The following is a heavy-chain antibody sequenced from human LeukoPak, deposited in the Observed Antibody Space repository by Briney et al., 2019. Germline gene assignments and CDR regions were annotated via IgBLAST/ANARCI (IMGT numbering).Heavy chain of an antibody. D-gene: IGHD3-10*01. Sequence: WASVKVSCKASGGTFSSYAISWVRQAPGQGLEWMGGIIPIFGTANYAQKFQGRVTITADESTSTAYMELSSLRSEDTAVYYCARGPHSHRGRGVIIRGFDYWGQGTLVTVSS. CDR1: GGTFSSYA. CDR3: ARGPHSHRGRGVIIRGFDY. CDR2: IIPIFGTA. V-gene: IGHV1-69*01. J-gene: IGHJ4*02.